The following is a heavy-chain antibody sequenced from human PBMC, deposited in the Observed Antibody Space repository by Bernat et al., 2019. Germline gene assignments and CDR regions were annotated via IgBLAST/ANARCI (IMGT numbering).Heavy chain of an antibody. J-gene: IGHJ3*02. CDR2: IYPGDSDT. CDR1: GYSFTSYW. Sequence: EVQLVQSGAEVKKPGESLKISCKGSGYSFTSYWIDWVRRMPGKGLEWMGIIYPGDSDTRYSPSFQGQVTISADKSISTAYLQWSSLKASDTAMYYCARPGYSSSWVDAFDIWGQGTMVTVSS. V-gene: IGHV5-51*01. D-gene: IGHD6-13*01. CDR3: ARPGYSSSWVDAFDI.